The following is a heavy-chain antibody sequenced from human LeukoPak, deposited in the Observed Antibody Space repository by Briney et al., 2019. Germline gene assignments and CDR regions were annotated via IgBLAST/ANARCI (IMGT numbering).Heavy chain of an antibody. Sequence: ASVKVSCKASGGTFSSYAISWVRQATGQGLEWMGWMNPNSGNTGYAQKFQGRVTMTRNTSISTAYMELSSLRSEDTAVYYCARGIAAAGPSYYYYYMDVWGKGTTVTISS. CDR3: ARGIAAAGPSYYYYYMDV. CDR2: MNPNSGNT. D-gene: IGHD6-13*01. CDR1: GGTFSSYA. J-gene: IGHJ6*03. V-gene: IGHV1-8*02.